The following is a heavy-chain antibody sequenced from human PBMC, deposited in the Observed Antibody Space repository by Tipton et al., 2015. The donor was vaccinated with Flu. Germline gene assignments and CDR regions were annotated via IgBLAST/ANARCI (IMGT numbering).Heavy chain of an antibody. D-gene: IGHD2-2*01. CDR3: ARKRGYQPDVDY. CDR2: IYYSGST. Sequence: TLSLTCTVSGGSISSYYWSWIRQPPGKGLEWIGYIYYSGSTYYNPSLKSRVTISVDTSKNQFSLKLSSVTAADTAVYYCARKRGYQPDVDYWGQGTLVTVSS. J-gene: IGHJ4*02. V-gene: IGHV4-59*12. CDR1: GGSISSYY.